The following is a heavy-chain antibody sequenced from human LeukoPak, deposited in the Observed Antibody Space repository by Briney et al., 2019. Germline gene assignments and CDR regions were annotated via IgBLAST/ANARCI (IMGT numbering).Heavy chain of an antibody. CDR1: GYTFTGYC. CDR3: ARDPEGFTPNYYYMDV. V-gene: IGHV1-46*01. Sequence: ASVKVSCKASGYTFTGYCMHWVRQAPGQGLEWMGIINPSGGSTSYAQKFQGRVTMTRDMSTSTVYMELSSLRSEDTAVYYCARDPEGFTPNYYYMDVWGKGTTVTVSS. CDR2: INPSGGST. J-gene: IGHJ6*03.